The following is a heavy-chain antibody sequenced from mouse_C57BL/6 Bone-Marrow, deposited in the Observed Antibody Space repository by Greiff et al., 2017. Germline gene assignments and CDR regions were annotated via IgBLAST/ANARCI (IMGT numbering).Heavy chain of an antibody. CDR2: IYPGDGDT. Sequence: VKLLESGPELVKPGASVKISCKASGYAFSSSWMNWVKQRPGQGLEWIGRIYPGDGDTNYNGKFKGKATLTADKSSSTADMQLSSLTSADSAVYFCARSACGNYSMDYWGQGTSVTVSS. D-gene: IGHD2-1*01. V-gene: IGHV1-82*01. CDR3: ARSACGNYSMDY. CDR1: GYAFSSSW. J-gene: IGHJ4*01.